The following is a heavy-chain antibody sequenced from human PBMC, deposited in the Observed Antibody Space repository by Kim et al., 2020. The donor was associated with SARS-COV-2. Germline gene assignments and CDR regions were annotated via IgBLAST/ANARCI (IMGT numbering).Heavy chain of an antibody. D-gene: IGHD3-10*01. J-gene: IGHJ4*02. V-gene: IGHV4-31*02. CDR3: ARTNGSGSLDFDY. Sequence: YNPSLKSRVTISVDTSKNQFSLKLSSVTAADTAVYYCARTNGSGSLDFDYWGQGTLVTVSS.